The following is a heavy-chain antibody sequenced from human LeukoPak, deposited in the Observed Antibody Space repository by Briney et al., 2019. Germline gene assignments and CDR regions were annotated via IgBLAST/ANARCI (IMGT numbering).Heavy chain of an antibody. CDR2: IYYSGST. Sequence: SETLSLTCTVSGGSISSSSYYWGWIRQPPGKGLEWIGSIYYSGSTYYNPSLKSRVTISVDTSKNQFSLKLSSVTAADTAVYYCARRDIVATIGAFDIWGQGTMVTVSS. D-gene: IGHD5-12*01. J-gene: IGHJ3*02. CDR1: GGSISSSSYY. CDR3: ARRDIVATIGAFDI. V-gene: IGHV4-39*01.